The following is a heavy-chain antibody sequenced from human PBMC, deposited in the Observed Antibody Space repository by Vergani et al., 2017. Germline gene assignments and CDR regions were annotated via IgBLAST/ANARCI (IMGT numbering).Heavy chain of an antibody. D-gene: IGHD5-12*01. J-gene: IGHJ4*02. V-gene: IGHV3-30-3*01. CDR2: ISYDGSNK. CDR3: ARARGYDSGADY. CDR1: GFTFCSYA. Sequence: QVQLVESGGGVVQPGRSLRLSCAASGFTFCSYAMHWVRQAPGKGLEWVAVISYDGSNKYYADSVKGRFTISRDNSKNTLYLQMNSLRAEDTAVYYCARARGYDSGADYWGQGTLVTVSS.